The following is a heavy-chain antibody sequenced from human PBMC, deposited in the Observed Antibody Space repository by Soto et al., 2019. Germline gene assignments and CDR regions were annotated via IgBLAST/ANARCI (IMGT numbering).Heavy chain of an antibody. D-gene: IGHD3-22*01. CDR1: GYTFTSYA. CDR3: ARDEAYYDSSGSSLDY. V-gene: IGHV1-3*01. CDR2: INAGNGNT. J-gene: IGHJ4*02. Sequence: QVQLVQSGAEVKKPGASVKVSCKASGYTFTSYAMHWVRQAPGQRLEWMGWINAGNGNTKYSQKFQGRVTITRDTSASTAYMELSSLRSEDTAVYYCARDEAYYDSSGSSLDYWGQGTLVTVSS.